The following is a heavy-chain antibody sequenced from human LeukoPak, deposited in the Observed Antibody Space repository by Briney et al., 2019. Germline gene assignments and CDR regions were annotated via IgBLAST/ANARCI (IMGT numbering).Heavy chain of an antibody. CDR2: INPDSGGT. J-gene: IGHJ4*02. CDR1: GYTFTGYY. CDR3: ARDRGYGTDY. Sequence: ASVKVSCKTSGYTFTGYYIHWMRRAPGQGLEWMGWINPDSGGTKYAQKFQGRVTMTRDTSISTAYMELSRLRSDDTAVYYCARDRGYGTDYWGQGTLVTVSS. V-gene: IGHV1-2*02. D-gene: IGHD5-12*01.